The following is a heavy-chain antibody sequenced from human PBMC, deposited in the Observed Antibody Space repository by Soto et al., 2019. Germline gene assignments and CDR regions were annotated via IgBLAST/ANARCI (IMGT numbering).Heavy chain of an antibody. CDR3: ARDHAEHGFDY. V-gene: IGHV3-30*04. CDR2: ISYDGSNK. Sequence: GGSLRLSCAASGFTFSSYAMHWVRQAPGKGLEWVAVISYDGSNKYYADSVKGRFTISRDNSKNTLYLQMNSLRAEDTAVYYWARDHAEHGFDYWGQGTLVTVSS. J-gene: IGHJ4*02. CDR1: GFTFSSYA.